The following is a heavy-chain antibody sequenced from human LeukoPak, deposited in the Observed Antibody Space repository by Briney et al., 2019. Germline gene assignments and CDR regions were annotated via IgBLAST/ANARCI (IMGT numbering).Heavy chain of an antibody. Sequence: SETLSLTCTVSGGSISRSGYYWGWIRQPPGKGLEWIGSIYYSGSTYDNPSLKSRVTISVDTSKNQFSLKVRSVTAADTAVYYCARASVVAAAYNRFDPWGQGTLVTVSS. D-gene: IGHD2-15*01. V-gene: IGHV4-39*01. CDR1: GGSISRSGYY. CDR3: ARASVVAAAYNRFDP. CDR2: IYYSGST. J-gene: IGHJ5*02.